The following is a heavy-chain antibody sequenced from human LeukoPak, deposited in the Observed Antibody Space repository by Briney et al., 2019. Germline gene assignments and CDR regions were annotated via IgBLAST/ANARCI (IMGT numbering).Heavy chain of an antibody. CDR1: GGTFSSYA. CDR3: ARVPINTYYGSGSPYYYYMDV. J-gene: IGHJ6*03. Sequence: ASVKVSCKASGGTFSSYAISWVRQAPGQGLEWMGGIIPIFGTANYAQKLQGRVTITADESTSTAYMELSRLRSDDTAVYYCARVPINTYYGSGSPYYYYMDVWGKGTTVTVSS. D-gene: IGHD3-10*01. CDR2: IIPIFGTA. V-gene: IGHV1-69*13.